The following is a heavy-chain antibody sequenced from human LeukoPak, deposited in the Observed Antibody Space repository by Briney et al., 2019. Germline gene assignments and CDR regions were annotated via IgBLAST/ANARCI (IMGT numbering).Heavy chain of an antibody. J-gene: IGHJ4*02. CDR3: ARIKTGIAAAGYFDY. D-gene: IGHD6-13*01. CDR2: IYYSGST. V-gene: IGHV4-39*07. Sequence: SETLSLTCTVSGGSISSSSYYWGWIRQPPGMGLEWIGSIYYSGSTYYNPSLKSRVTISVDTSKNQFSLKLSSVTAADTAVYYCARIKTGIAAAGYFDYWGQGTLVTVSS. CDR1: GGSISSSSYY.